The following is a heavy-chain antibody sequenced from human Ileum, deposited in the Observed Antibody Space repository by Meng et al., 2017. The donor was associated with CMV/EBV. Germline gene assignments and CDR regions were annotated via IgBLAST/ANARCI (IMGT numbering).Heavy chain of an antibody. V-gene: IGHV4-4*08. D-gene: IGHD1-7*01. CDR1: NGSFNIYY. CDR2: ISSSGDT. CDR3: ARAHVIPNGNYMFDY. Sequence: QLDLQESGPALVKPSETLSLTCSVSNGSFNIYYWSWLRQAPGKGLEFIAYISSSGDTNYNPPLRSRLAISIDTTKEHFSLRLTSVTAADTAVYYCARAHVIPNGNYMFDYWGQGALVTVSS. J-gene: IGHJ4*02.